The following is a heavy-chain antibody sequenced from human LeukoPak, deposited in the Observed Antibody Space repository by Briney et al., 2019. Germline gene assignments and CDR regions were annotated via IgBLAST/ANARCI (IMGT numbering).Heavy chain of an antibody. J-gene: IGHJ4*02. Sequence: PGGSLRLSCAASGFTFGTTAMSWVRQAPGKGLEWVSTISGYGASTYYADSVKGRFTISRDNSKNTLYLQMNSLRPEDTAVYYCAKGDPYGSGSYPVDYWGQGTLVTVSS. CDR3: AKGDPYGSGSYPVDY. CDR1: GFTFGTTA. CDR2: ISGYGAST. V-gene: IGHV3-23*01. D-gene: IGHD3-10*01.